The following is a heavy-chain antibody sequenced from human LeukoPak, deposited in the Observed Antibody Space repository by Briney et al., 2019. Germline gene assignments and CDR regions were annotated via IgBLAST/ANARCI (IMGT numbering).Heavy chain of an antibody. Sequence: GRSLRLSCAASGFTFSSYGMHWVRQAPGKGLEWVAVISYDGSNKYYADSVKGRFTISRDNAKNSLYLQMSSLRAEDTAVYYCAREYYYDSSGYGSFGYWGQGTLVTVSS. CDR3: AREYYYDSSGYGSFGY. J-gene: IGHJ4*02. CDR2: ISYDGSNK. V-gene: IGHV3-30*03. CDR1: GFTFSSYG. D-gene: IGHD3-22*01.